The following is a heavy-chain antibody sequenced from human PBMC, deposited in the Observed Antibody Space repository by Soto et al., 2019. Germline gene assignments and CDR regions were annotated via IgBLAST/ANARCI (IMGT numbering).Heavy chain of an antibody. V-gene: IGHV4-59*01. Sequence: SETLSLTCTVSGVSISSYYWSWIRQPPGKGLEWIGYIYYSGSTNYNPSLKSRVTISVDTSKNQFSLKLSSVTAADTAVYYCARDGSGWFGDYNYYYGMDVWGQGTTVTVSS. CDR1: GVSISSYY. CDR3: ARDGSGWFGDYNYYYGMDV. D-gene: IGHD3-10*01. J-gene: IGHJ6*02. CDR2: IYYSGST.